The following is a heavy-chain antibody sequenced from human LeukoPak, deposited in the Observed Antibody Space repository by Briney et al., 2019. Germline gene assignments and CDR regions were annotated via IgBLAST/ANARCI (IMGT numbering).Heavy chain of an antibody. Sequence: PSQTLSLTCTVSADSLSSGGHYWAWIRQFPGRGLESIGFIHHSGRSRHNPSLKDRVAISVDTSRKQFALKLSSVTAADTAMYYCARGGNRFGGFYFDYWGQGIQVIVSS. J-gene: IGHJ4*02. CDR1: ADSLSSGGHY. V-gene: IGHV4-31*03. D-gene: IGHD3-10*01. CDR3: ARGGNRFGGFYFDY. CDR2: IHHSGRS.